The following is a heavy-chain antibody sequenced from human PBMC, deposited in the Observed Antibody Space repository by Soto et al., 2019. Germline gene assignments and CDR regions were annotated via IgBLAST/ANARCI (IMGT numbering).Heavy chain of an antibody. D-gene: IGHD4-17*01. V-gene: IGHV4-30-2*01. CDR2: IYHSGST. CDR3: ASNYGHYVADY. Sequence: QLQLQESGSGLVKPSQTLSLTCAVSGGSISSGGYSWSWIRQPPGKGLEWIGYIYHSGSTYYNPSLSSRVTISVDSSKNQYSLKLSSVTAADTAVYYCASNYGHYVADYWGQGTLVSVSS. CDR1: GGSISSGGYS. J-gene: IGHJ4*02.